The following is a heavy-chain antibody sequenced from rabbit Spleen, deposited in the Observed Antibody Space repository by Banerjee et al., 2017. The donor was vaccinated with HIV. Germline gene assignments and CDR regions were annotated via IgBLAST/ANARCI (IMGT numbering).Heavy chain of an antibody. CDR2: IEGGSSGFT. J-gene: IGHJ6*01. Sequence: QSLEESGGDLVKPGASLTLTCTASGVSFSSNHYMCWVRQAPGKGLEWIACIEGGSSGFTYSASWAKGRFSISKTSSTTVTLQMTRLTAADTATYFCARDTSSSFSSYGMDLWGQGTLVTVS. CDR1: GVSFSSNHY. V-gene: IGHV1S40*01. CDR3: ARDTSSSFSSYGMDL. D-gene: IGHD1-1*01.